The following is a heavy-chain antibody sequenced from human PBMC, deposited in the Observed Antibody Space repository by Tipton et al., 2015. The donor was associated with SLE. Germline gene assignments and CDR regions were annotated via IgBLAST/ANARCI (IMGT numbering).Heavy chain of an antibody. Sequence: TLSLTCAVYGGSFSGYYWSWIRQPPGKGLEWIGYIYYSGSTNYNPSLKSRVTISVDTSKNQFSLKLSSVTAADTAVYYCARVIRDYGGSSRSDWFDPWGQGTLVTVSS. CDR3: ARVIRDYGGSSRSDWFDP. V-gene: IGHV4-59*08. J-gene: IGHJ5*02. CDR1: GGSFSGYY. CDR2: IYYSGST. D-gene: IGHD4-23*01.